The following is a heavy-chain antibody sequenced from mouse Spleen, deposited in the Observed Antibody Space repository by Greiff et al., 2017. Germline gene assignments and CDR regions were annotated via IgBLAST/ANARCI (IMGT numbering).Heavy chain of an antibody. V-gene: IGHV5-9*04. D-gene: IGHD2-3*01. Sequence: EVKLVESGGGLVKPGGSLKLSCAASGFTFSSYTMSWVRQTPAKRLEWVATISSGGGNTYYPDSVKGRFTISRDNARNTLYLQMSSLRSEDTAMYYCARHGGDDGAWFAYWGQGTLVTVSA. J-gene: IGHJ3*01. CDR3: ARHGGDDGAWFAY. CDR1: GFTFSSYT. CDR2: ISSGGGNT.